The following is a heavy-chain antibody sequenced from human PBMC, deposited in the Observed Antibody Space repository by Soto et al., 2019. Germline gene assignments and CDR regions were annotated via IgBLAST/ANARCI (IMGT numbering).Heavy chain of an antibody. CDR3: ARDLRVVVPAATSPDWYFDL. D-gene: IGHD2-2*01. Sequence: QVQLVESGGGVVQPGRSLRLSCAASGFTFSSYGMHWVRQAPGKGLEWVAVIWYDGSNKYYADSVKGRFTISRDNSKNTLYLQMNSLIAEDTAVYYCARDLRVVVPAATSPDWYFDLWGRGTLVTVSS. CDR2: IWYDGSNK. CDR1: GFTFSSYG. J-gene: IGHJ2*01. V-gene: IGHV3-33*01.